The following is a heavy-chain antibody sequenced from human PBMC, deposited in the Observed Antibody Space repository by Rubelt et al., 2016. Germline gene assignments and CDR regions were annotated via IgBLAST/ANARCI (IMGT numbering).Heavy chain of an antibody. D-gene: IGHD6-13*01. CDR1: GFTFSSYS. Sequence: VQLVESGGGLVQPGGSLRLSCAASGFTFSSYSMNWVRQAPGKGLEWVAFIRYVGSNKYYADSVKGRFTISRDNSKNTLYLQMNSLRAEDTAVYYCEIEAAGDYWGQGTLVTVSS. CDR3: EIEAAGDY. V-gene: IGHV3-30*02. CDR2: IRYVGSNK. J-gene: IGHJ4*02.